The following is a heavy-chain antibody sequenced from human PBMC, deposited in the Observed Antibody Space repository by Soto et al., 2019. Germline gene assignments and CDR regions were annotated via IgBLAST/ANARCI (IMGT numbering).Heavy chain of an antibody. V-gene: IGHV4-59*01. CDR2: IYYSGST. CDR1: GGSISSYY. J-gene: IGHJ5*02. D-gene: IGHD6-19*01. CDR3: AREVGIAVSGWFDP. Sequence: SETLSLTCTVCGGSISSYYWSWIRQPPGKGLEWIGYIYYSGSTNYNPSLKSRVTISVDTSKNQFSLKLSSVTAADTAVYYCAREVGIAVSGWFDPWGQGTLVTVSS.